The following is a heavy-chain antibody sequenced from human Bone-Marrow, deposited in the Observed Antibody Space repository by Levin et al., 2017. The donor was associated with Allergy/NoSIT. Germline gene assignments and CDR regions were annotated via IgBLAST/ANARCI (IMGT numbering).Heavy chain of an antibody. CDR1: GFTFGSYA. CDR2: ISYDGSNK. D-gene: IGHD2-21*02. Sequence: GGSLRLSCAASGFTFGSYAMHWVRQAPGKGLEWVAVISYDGSNKYYADSVKGRFTISRDNSKNTLYLQMNSLRAEDTAVYYCARDSFVHIVVVTATPDYWGQGTLVTVSS. CDR3: ARDSFVHIVVVTATPDY. J-gene: IGHJ4*02. V-gene: IGHV3-30-3*01.